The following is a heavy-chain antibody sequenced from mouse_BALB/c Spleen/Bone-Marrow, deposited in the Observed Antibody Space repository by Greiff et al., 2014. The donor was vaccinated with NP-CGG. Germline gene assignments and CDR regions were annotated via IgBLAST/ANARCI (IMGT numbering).Heavy chain of an antibody. Sequence: EVQLVESGGGLVQPGGSLRLSCATSGFTFTDYYMNWVRQPPGKALEWLGFIRNKANGYTTEYSASVKGRFTISGDNSQNILYLQMNTLRAEDSASYYCARDKGHVFFDYWGQGTTLTVSS. CDR2: IRNKANGYTT. D-gene: IGHD3-3*01. CDR1: GFTFTDYY. J-gene: IGHJ2*01. V-gene: IGHV7-3*02. CDR3: ARDKGHVFFDY.